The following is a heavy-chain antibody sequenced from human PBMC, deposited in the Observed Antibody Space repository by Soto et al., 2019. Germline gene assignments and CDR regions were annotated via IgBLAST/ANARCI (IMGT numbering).Heavy chain of an antibody. V-gene: IGHV3-30*18. CDR2: ISYDGSNT. J-gene: IGHJ4*02. Sequence: QVQLVESGGGVVQPGRSLRLSCVASGFTFSSYGMHWVRQAPGKGLEWVAIISYDGSNTYYADAVQGRVTISRDNSTNTLYLQMNSLRAEDASVYYCAKEGGLSGSYYISSSYYFDYWGQGTLVSVSS. CDR1: GFTFSSYG. D-gene: IGHD1-26*01. CDR3: AKEGGLSGSYYISSSYYFDY.